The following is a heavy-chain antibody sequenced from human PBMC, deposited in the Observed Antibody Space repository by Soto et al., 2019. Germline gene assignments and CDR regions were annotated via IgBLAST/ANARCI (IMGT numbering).Heavy chain of an antibody. CDR3: ARGRYALDY. CDR2: ISGSGNTI. CDR1: GFTLSDYY. V-gene: IGHV3-11*01. Sequence: GGSLRLSCVASGFTLSDYYMSWIRQAPGKGPEWVSHISGSGNTIDYADSVKGRFTISRDNAKNSLHLQMNSLRDDDKAVFYCARGRYALDYWGQGTRVTVSS. D-gene: IGHD3-16*01. J-gene: IGHJ4*02.